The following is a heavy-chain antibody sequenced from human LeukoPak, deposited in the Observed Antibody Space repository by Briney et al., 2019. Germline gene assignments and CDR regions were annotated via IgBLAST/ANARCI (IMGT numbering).Heavy chain of an antibody. CDR2: ISNDGGTM. V-gene: IGHV3-11*01. CDR3: AREGEHGSS. CDR1: GLSLRDYY. D-gene: IGHD6-13*01. J-gene: IGHJ4*02. Sequence: PGGSLRLSCAGSGLSLRDYYMNWIRQAPGKRLEWVAYISNDGGTMAYADSVRRRFTISRDNAKNSLFLQMDSLRVEDTAVYYCAREGEHGSSWGQGTLVAVSS.